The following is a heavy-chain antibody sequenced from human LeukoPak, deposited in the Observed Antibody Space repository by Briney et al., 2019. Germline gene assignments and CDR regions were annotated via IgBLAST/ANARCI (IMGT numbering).Heavy chain of an antibody. J-gene: IGHJ3*02. CDR2: IRASGDGT. CDR1: GFIFINYG. Sequence: GGSLRLSSAVSGFIFINYGMSWVRQADGKGLEWVSTIRASGDGTYYEDSVKGRFTISRDSSKNTLYLQMNSLSAEDTAVYYCASRLATFGVGQRAFDIWGQGTMVTVSA. V-gene: IGHV3-23*01. CDR3: ASRLATFGVGQRAFDI. D-gene: IGHD3-3*01.